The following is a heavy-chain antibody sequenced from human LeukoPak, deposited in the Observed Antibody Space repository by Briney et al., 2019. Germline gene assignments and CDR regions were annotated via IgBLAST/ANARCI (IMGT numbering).Heavy chain of an antibody. D-gene: IGHD3-22*01. CDR1: GGSISSSTYY. CDR2: MYNSGST. J-gene: IGHJ5*02. CDR3: ARTSDYSDSSGYYFPNWFDP. Sequence: PSETLSLTCTVSGGSISSSTYYWGWIRQPPGKGPEWIGSMYNSGSTYYNPSLKSRVTISVDTSKNQFSLKLSSVTAADTAVYYCARTSDYSDSSGYYFPNWFDPWGPGTLVTVSS. V-gene: IGHV4-39*07.